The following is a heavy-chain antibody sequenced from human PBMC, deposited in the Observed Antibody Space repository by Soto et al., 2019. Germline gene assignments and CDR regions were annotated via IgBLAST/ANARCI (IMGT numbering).Heavy chain of an antibody. J-gene: IGHJ6*02. D-gene: IGHD3-10*01. CDR3: ARNPRAEPGLLWFGEFSYYYGMDV. CDR1: GFTFSSYW. CDR2: INSDGSST. V-gene: IGHV3-74*01. Sequence: EVQLVESGGGLVQPGGSLRLSCAASGFTFSSYWMHWVRQAPGKGLVWVSRINSDGSSTSYADSVKGRFTISRDNAKNTLYLQMNSLRAEDTAVYYCARNPRAEPGLLWFGEFSYYYGMDVWGQGTTVTVSS.